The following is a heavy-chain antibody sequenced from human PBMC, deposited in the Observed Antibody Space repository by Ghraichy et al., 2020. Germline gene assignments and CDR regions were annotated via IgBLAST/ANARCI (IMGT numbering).Heavy chain of an antibody. D-gene: IGHD3-10*01. V-gene: IGHV3-7*04. CDR2: IKPDGSET. CDR1: GFTFTNFW. CDR3: ARDISRPGIIRGVIDY. J-gene: IGHJ4*02. Sequence: GSLRLSCAASGFTFTNFWMTWVRQAPGKGLEWVANIKPDGSETYYVGSVKGRFIISRDNAKNSLYLQMNSLRAEDTAVYYCARDISRPGIIRGVIDYWGQGTLVTVSS.